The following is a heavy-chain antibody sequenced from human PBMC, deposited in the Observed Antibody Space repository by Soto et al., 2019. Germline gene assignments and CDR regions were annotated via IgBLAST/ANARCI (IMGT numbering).Heavy chain of an antibody. CDR3: ARGAGAYDFWSGYYEGYYFDY. Sequence: QVQLVQSGAEVKKPGASVKVSCKASGYTFTSYGISWVRQAPGQGLEWMGWISAYNGNTNYAQKLQGRVTMTTDTSTSTAYMELRSLSSDDTAVYYCARGAGAYDFWSGYYEGYYFDYWGQGTLVTVSS. J-gene: IGHJ4*02. D-gene: IGHD3-3*01. V-gene: IGHV1-18*01. CDR1: GYTFTSYG. CDR2: ISAYNGNT.